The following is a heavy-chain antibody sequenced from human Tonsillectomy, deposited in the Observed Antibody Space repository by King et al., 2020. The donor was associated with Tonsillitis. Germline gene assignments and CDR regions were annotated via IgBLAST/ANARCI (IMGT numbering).Heavy chain of an antibody. Sequence: VQLVESGGGLVKPGGSLRLSCATSGFTFNDYAMHWVRHAPGKGLEWVSGISWTSGVIVYADSVKGRLTNSRDNDNDSLYLQMNSLRPEDTAVYYCGKERCPGIGGADRGCDYWGQGTLVPVSS. CDR1: GFTFNDYA. CDR3: GKERCPGIGGADRGCDY. CDR2: ISWTSGVI. J-gene: IGHJ4*02. D-gene: IGHD1-26*01. V-gene: IGHV3-9*01.